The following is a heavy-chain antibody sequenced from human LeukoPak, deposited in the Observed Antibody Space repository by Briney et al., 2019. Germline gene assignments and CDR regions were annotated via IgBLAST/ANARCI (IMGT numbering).Heavy chain of an antibody. Sequence: GGSLRLSCAASGFSFSNFWMHWVRQVPGMGLVWVSQINPDGTAALYAGSVKGRFTISRDSAKSTLYLEMSTLRADDTAVYYCAKGSNFAFDNWGQGILVTVSS. CDR1: GFSFSNFW. CDR2: INPDGTAA. J-gene: IGHJ4*02. D-gene: IGHD1-1*01. V-gene: IGHV3-74*01. CDR3: AKGSNFAFDN.